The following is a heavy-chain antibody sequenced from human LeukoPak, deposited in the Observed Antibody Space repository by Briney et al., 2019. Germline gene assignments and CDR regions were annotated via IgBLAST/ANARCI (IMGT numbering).Heavy chain of an antibody. D-gene: IGHD3-3*01. J-gene: IGHJ6*02. CDR3: TTMRGYYGMDV. CDR1: GFTFSSYG. CDR2: IKSKTEGGTI. V-gene: IGHV3-15*01. Sequence: GGSLRLSCAASGFTFSSYGLHWVRQAPGKGLEWVGRIKSKTEGGTIDYAAPVKGRFTISRDDSKNTLYLQMNSLKTEDTAVYYCTTMRGYYGMDVWAQGTTVTVSS.